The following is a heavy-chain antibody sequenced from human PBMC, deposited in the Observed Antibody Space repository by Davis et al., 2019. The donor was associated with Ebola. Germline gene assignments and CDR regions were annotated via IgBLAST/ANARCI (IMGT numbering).Heavy chain of an antibody. Sequence: ASVKVSCKASGYTFTSYGISWVRQAPGQGLEWMGRIIPNSGVTIYAQKFQGRVTMTRDTSISTVYMELSRLTSDDTAVYYCARGHSFGYEYWGQGTLVTVSS. CDR2: IIPNSGVT. CDR3: ARGHSFGYEY. D-gene: IGHD5-18*01. CDR1: GYTFTSYG. J-gene: IGHJ4*02. V-gene: IGHV1-2*06.